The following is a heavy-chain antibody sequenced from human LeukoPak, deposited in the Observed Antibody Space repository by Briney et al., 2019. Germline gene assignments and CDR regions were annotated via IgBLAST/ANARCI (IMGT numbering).Heavy chain of an antibody. V-gene: IGHV3-48*01. CDR3: ARGLGLVDINYYYYYMDV. CDR1: GFTFSSYS. Sequence: GGSLRLSCAASGFTFSSYSMNWVRQAPGKGLEWVSYIRSSSSTIYYADSVKGRFTISRDNAKNSLYLQMNSLRAEDTAVYYCARGLGLVDINYYYYYMDVWGKGTTVTISS. J-gene: IGHJ6*03. D-gene: IGHD6-19*01. CDR2: IRSSSSTI.